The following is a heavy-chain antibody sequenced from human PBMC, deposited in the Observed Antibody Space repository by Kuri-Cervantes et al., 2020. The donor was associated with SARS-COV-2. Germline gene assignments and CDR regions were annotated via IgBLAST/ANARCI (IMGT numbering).Heavy chain of an antibody. J-gene: IGHJ4*02. Sequence: WESLSLSCAVYGFTFSSYCMHWVRQAPGKGLEWVAFIRYDGSNKYYADSVKGRFTISRDNSKNTPYLQMNSLGAEDTAMCWCARDRKAVAENYFDYWGQGTLVTVSS. V-gene: IGHV3-30*02. D-gene: IGHD6-19*01. CDR1: GFTFSSYC. CDR2: IRYDGSNK. CDR3: ARDRKAVAENYFDY.